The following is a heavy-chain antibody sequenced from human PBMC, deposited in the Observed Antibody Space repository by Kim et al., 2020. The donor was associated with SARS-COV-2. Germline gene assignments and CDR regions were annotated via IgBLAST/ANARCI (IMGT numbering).Heavy chain of an antibody. CDR1: GFTFSSYS. Sequence: GGSLRLSCAASGFTFSSYSMNWVRQAPGKGLEWVSSISSSSYIYYADSVKGRFTISRDNAKNSLYLQMNSLRAEDTAVYYCARVAISRYYYYYMDVWGKGTTVTVSS. V-gene: IGHV3-21*01. J-gene: IGHJ6*03. CDR2: ISSSSYI. CDR3: ARVAISRYYYYYMDV.